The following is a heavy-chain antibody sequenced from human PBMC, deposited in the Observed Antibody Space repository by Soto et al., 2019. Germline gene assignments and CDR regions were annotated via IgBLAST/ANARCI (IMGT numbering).Heavy chain of an antibody. D-gene: IGHD2-8*02. V-gene: IGHV3-48*01. Sequence: GGSLRLSCAAYGFTFNTFGMNRVRQAPGKGLEWISYISVTSTTIHYADSVRGRFAISRDNAKNSLFLQMDSLRVEDTAVYYCARDGAITGVFDYWGPGTLVTVSS. CDR3: ARDGAITGVFDY. J-gene: IGHJ4*02. CDR2: ISVTSTTI. CDR1: GFTFNTFG.